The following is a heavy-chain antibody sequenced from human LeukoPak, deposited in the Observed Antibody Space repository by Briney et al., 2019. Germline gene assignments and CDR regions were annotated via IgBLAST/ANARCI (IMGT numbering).Heavy chain of an antibody. CDR1: GYTFTSYG. CDR3: ARGPTLRY. V-gene: IGHV1-18*01. D-gene: IGHD2/OR15-2a*01. Sequence: GASVKVSCKASGYTFTSYGISWVRQAPGQGLEWMGWISAYNGNTNYAQKLQGRVTITRDTSASTAYVELSSLRSEDTAVYYCARGPTLRYWGQGTLVTVSS. CDR2: ISAYNGNT. J-gene: IGHJ4*02.